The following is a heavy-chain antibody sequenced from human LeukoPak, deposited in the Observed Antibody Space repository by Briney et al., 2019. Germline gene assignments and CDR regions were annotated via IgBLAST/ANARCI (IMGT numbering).Heavy chain of an antibody. CDR3: ARAPRPNWFDP. CDR2: ISDYNGNT. J-gene: IGHJ5*02. V-gene: IGHV1-18*01. Sequence: ASVNLSCKASGYTFTSYGISWVRQAPGQGLEWMGWISDYNGNTNYAQKLQGRVTMTKDTSTSTAYMELRSLRSDDTAVYYCARAPRPNWFDPWGQGTLVTVSS. CDR1: GYTFTSYG.